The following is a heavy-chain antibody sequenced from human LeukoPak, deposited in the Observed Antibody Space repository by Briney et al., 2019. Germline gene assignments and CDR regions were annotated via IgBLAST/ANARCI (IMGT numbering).Heavy chain of an antibody. CDR3: AAELKIGDIYFDP. Sequence: SVKVSGKASGFTFSTSVMHWVRLTRGPRREWIGWIVVGSGSTNYAQNFQGRVTLTRDMSTNTAYMEVSSLTSEDTATYYCAAELKIGDIYFDPWGQGTLVTVSS. J-gene: IGHJ5*02. V-gene: IGHV1-58*02. CDR1: GFTFSTSV. D-gene: IGHD3-3*01. CDR2: IVVGSGST.